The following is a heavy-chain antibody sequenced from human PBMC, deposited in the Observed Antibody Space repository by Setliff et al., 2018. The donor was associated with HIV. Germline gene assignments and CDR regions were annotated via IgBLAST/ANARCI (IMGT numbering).Heavy chain of an antibody. CDR1: GGSISSSSYF. D-gene: IGHD3-10*01. Sequence: SETLSLTCTVSGGSISSSSYFWGWIRQPPGKGLEWIGSVYYSGNTYYNPSLKSRVTISVDTSKNQFSLKLSSVTAADTAVYYCARPALGIGGGSRFDNWGQGTRVTVSS. V-gene: IGHV4-39*01. CDR2: VYYSGNT. CDR3: ARPALGIGGGSRFDN. J-gene: IGHJ4*02.